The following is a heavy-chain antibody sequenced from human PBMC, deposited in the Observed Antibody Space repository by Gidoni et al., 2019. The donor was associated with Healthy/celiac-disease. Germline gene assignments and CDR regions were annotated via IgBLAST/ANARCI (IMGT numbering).Heavy chain of an antibody. Sequence: QVQLQESGTGLVKPSQTLSLTCTVSGGSISSGDYYWSWIRQPPGKGLEWSGYIYYSGSTYYNPSLKSRVTISVDTSKNQFSLKLSSVTAADTAVYYCARDLRNIAAAPAGFDPWGQGTLVTVSS. V-gene: IGHV4-30-4*01. J-gene: IGHJ5*02. D-gene: IGHD6-13*01. CDR3: ARDLRNIAAAPAGFDP. CDR2: IYYSGST. CDR1: GGSISSGDYY.